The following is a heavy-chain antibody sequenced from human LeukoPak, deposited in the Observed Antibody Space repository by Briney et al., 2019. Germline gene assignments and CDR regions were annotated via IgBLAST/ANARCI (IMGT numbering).Heavy chain of an antibody. D-gene: IGHD2-15*01. CDR3: ARACSGGSCYLAAFDM. CDR2: ISDDEGST. J-gene: IGHJ3*02. CDR1: GFTFRSYA. Sequence: GGSVRLCCAAGGFTFRSYAMSGVRQAPGRGLEWVSAISDDEGSTYYADSVKGRFTISRANSKNTLFLQMNSLRAADTAVYYCARACSGGSCYLAAFDMWGRGTMVTVSS. V-gene: IGHV3-23*01.